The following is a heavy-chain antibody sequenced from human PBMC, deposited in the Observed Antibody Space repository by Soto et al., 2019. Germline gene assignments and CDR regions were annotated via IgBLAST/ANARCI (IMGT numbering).Heavy chain of an antibody. Sequence: GGSLRLSCAASGFTFSDYVISWVRQAPGKGLEWVSALTGGSGSTYYAGSVKGRFTISRDNSKNTLYLQMNSLRADDTALYYCAKGSASARPYYFDYWGPGALVTVSS. CDR2: LTGGSGST. J-gene: IGHJ4*02. D-gene: IGHD6-6*01. CDR3: AKGSASARPYYFDY. V-gene: IGHV3-23*01. CDR1: GFTFSDYV.